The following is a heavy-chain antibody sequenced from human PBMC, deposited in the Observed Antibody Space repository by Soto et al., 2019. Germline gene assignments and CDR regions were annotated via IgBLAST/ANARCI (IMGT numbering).Heavy chain of an antibody. CDR3: ARGNRLAAREPWYFDL. CDR1: GGTFSSYA. D-gene: IGHD6-6*01. J-gene: IGHJ2*01. V-gene: IGHV1-69*13. Sequence: SVKVSCKASGGTFSSYAISWVRQAPGQGLEWMGGIIPIFGTANYAQKFQDRVTITADESTSTAYMELSSLRSEDTAVYYCARGNRLAAREPWYFDLWGRGTLVTAPQ. CDR2: IIPIFGTA.